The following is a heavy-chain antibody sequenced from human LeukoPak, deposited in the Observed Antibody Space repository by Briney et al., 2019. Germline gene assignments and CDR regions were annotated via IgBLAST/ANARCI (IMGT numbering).Heavy chain of an antibody. Sequence: GGSLRLSCAASGFTFSSYGMHWVRQAPGKGLEWVAAIWPDGSNEYYANSVKGRFFISRDNSKNTLYLQMNSLRVDDTAVYYCARELAVWGQGTLVTVSS. CDR3: ARELAV. CDR2: IWPDGSNE. V-gene: IGHV3-33*08. CDR1: GFTFSSYG. J-gene: IGHJ4*02.